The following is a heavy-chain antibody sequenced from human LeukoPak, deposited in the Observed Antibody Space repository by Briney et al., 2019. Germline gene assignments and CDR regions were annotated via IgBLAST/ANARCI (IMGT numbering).Heavy chain of an antibody. V-gene: IGHV4-4*09. J-gene: IGHJ4*02. D-gene: IGHD1-26*01. Sequence: SETLSLTCTVSGGSISSYYWSWIRQPPGKGLEWIGYIYTSGSTNYNPSLKSRVTISVDTSKNQFSLKLSSVTAEDTAVYYCARRGSSGSYDYWGQGTLVTVSS. CDR1: GGSISSYY. CDR2: IYTSGST. CDR3: ARRGSSGSYDY.